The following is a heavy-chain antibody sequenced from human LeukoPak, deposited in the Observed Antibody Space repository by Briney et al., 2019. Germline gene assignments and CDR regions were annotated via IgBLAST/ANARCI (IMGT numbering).Heavy chain of an antibody. Sequence: GGSLRLSCAASGFSFSNYWMHWVRQAPGKGLVWVSRISSDGSDTIYADSVKGRFTISRDNAKNSLYLQMNSLRAEDTALYYCAKGERYDFWSGYYSGLSYYYYYYGMDVWGQGTTVTVSS. D-gene: IGHD3-3*01. CDR3: AKGERYDFWSGYYSGLSYYYYYYGMDV. J-gene: IGHJ6*02. CDR2: ISSDGSDT. CDR1: GFSFSNYW. V-gene: IGHV3-74*01.